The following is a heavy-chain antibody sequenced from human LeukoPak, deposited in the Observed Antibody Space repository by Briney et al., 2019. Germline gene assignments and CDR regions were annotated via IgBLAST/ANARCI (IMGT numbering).Heavy chain of an antibody. J-gene: IGHJ4*02. CDR2: IIPIYGIT. Sequence: SVKVSCKASGGTFSSFAISWVRQAPGQGLEWMGRIIPIYGITNYAQKFQGRVTITTDESTSTAYMELSSLRSEDTAVYYCASGDYYDSSGYYPPDHYWGQGTLVTVSS. CDR3: ASGDYYDSSGYYPPDHY. CDR1: GGTFSSFA. D-gene: IGHD3-22*01. V-gene: IGHV1-69*05.